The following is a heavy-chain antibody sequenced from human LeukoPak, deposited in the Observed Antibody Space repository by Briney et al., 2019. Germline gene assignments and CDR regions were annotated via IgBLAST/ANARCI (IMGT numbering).Heavy chain of an antibody. CDR1: GGSFSGYY. Sequence: PSETLSLTCAVHGGSFSGYYWSWIRQPPGKGLEWIGEINHSGSTNYNPSLKSRVTISVDTSKNQFSLKLSSVTAADTAVYYCARDLNYYYDSTGYCFDYWGQGTLVTVSS. D-gene: IGHD3-22*01. V-gene: IGHV4-34*01. CDR3: ARDLNYYYDSTGYCFDY. J-gene: IGHJ4*02. CDR2: INHSGST.